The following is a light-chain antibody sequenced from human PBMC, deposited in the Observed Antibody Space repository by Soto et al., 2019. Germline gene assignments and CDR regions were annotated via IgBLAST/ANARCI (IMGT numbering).Light chain of an antibody. Sequence: QSALTQPRSGSGSPGQSVTISCTGTSYDVGGYNYVSWYQQHPGKAPKLIIHDVSKWPSGVPDRFSGSKSGNTASQTISGLQADDEADYYCCSYAGTNPNFVVGPGTKVPVL. V-gene: IGLV2-11*01. CDR2: DVS. CDR3: CSYAGTNPNFV. CDR1: SYDVGGYNY. J-gene: IGLJ1*01.